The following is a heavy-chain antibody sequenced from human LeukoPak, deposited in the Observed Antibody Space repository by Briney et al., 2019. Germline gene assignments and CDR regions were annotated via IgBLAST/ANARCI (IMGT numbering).Heavy chain of an antibody. CDR3: ARDEDGAAARNFDS. CDR1: GGSISSYY. Sequence: SETLSLTCTVSGGSISSYYWSWIRQPPGKGLEWIGYIYYSGSTNYKPSLKSRVTISVDTSKNQFSLKLNSVIPEDTAIYYCARDEDGAAARNFDSWGQGILVTVSS. V-gene: IGHV4-59*12. D-gene: IGHD6-13*01. J-gene: IGHJ4*02. CDR2: IYYSGST.